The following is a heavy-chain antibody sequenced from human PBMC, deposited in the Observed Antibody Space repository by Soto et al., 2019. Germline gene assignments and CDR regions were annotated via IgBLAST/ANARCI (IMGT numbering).Heavy chain of an antibody. CDR3: ARQGSTVFGYYYYGMDV. CDR1: GYSFTSYW. V-gene: IGHV5-51*01. D-gene: IGHD4-17*01. CDR2: IYPGDSDT. J-gene: IGHJ6*02. Sequence: PGESLKISCQGSGYSFTSYWIGWVRQMPGKGLEWMGIIYPGDSDTRYSPSFQGQVTISADKSISTAYLQWSSLKASDTAMYYCARQGSTVFGYYYYGMDVWGQGTTVTVSS.